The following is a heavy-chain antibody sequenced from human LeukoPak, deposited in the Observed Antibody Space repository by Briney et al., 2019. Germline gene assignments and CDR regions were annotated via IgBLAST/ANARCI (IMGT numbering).Heavy chain of an antibody. V-gene: IGHV4-59*01. CDR2: VYYSGTT. J-gene: IGHJ4*02. CDR3: AGDRSFYCSSTSCYRKGFDY. Sequence: SETLSLTCTVSGGSISSYYWSWIRQPPGKGLEWIGYVYYSGTTNYNPSLKSRVTMSVDTSKNQFSLKLSSVTAADTAVYYCAGDRSFYCSSTSCYRKGFDYWGQGTLVTVSS. D-gene: IGHD2-2*01. CDR1: GGSISSYY.